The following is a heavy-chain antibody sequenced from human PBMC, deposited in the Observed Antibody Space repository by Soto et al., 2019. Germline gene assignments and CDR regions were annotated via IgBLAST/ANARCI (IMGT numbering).Heavy chain of an antibody. J-gene: IGHJ6*02. CDR3: AGDADYGMDV. CDR1: GGPFNSYA. CDR2: IIPIFGTA. V-gene: IGHV1-69*13. Sequence: SVKVSFKASGGPFNSYAISWVRQAPGQGLEWMGGIIPIFGTANYAQKFQGRVTITADASTSTASMELSRLRSEDTAVYYCAGDADYGMDVGGQGTTVTVSS.